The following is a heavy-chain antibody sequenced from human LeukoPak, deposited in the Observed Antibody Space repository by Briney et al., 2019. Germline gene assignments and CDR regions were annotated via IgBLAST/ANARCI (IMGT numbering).Heavy chain of an antibody. CDR1: AFTFSSYA. D-gene: IGHD1-26*01. J-gene: IGHJ4*02. Sequence: GGTLRLSCAASAFTFSSYAMSWVRQAPGKGLEWVSTISGSGGSAYYADSVKGRFTISRDNSKNTLYLQMNSLRAEDTAVYYCAKASGSPGDYWGPGTLVTVSS. CDR3: AKASGSPGDY. CDR2: ISGSGGSA. V-gene: IGHV3-23*01.